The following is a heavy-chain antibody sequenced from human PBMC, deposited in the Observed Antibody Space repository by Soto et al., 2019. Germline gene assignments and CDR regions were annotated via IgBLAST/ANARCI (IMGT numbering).Heavy chain of an antibody. V-gene: IGHV1-69*13. CDR3: ARDHTIFGVVGYYYYGMDV. Sequence: SVKVSCKASGGTFSSYAISWVRQAPGQGLEWMGGIIPIFGTANYAQKFQGRVTITADESTSTAYMELSSLRSEDTAVYYFARDHTIFGVVGYYYYGMDVWGQGTTVTVSS. J-gene: IGHJ6*02. D-gene: IGHD3-3*01. CDR1: GGTFSSYA. CDR2: IIPIFGTA.